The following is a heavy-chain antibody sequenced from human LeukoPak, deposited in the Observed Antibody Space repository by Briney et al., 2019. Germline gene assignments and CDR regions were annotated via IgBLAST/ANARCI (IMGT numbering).Heavy chain of an antibody. D-gene: IGHD3-22*01. Sequence: PGGSLRLSCAASGLTFSSHWMHWVRQAPGKGLVWVSRITNDGSSTTYADSVKGRFTISRDNAKNSLYLQMNSLRAEDTAVYYCAREMSGWDYYDSSGFDYWGQGTLVTVSS. V-gene: IGHV3-74*01. CDR3: AREMSGWDYYDSSGFDY. J-gene: IGHJ4*02. CDR1: GLTFSSHW. CDR2: ITNDGSST.